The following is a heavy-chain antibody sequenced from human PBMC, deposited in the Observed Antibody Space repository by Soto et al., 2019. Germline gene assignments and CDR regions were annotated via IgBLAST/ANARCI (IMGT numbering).Heavy chain of an antibody. V-gene: IGHV2-5*02. CDR3: AHSPLAYCSGGSCYSVWKLGWFAP. Sequence: VSGPTLVNPTQTLTLTCTFSGFSLSTCGVGVGWIRQPPGKALEWLALIYWDADKRYSPSLKSRLTITKDTSKNQVASTMTNMDPVDTATYYCAHSPLAYCSGGSCYSVWKLGWFAPCGQGTLVPVSS. D-gene: IGHD2-15*01. CDR2: IYWDADK. J-gene: IGHJ5*02. CDR1: GFSLSTCGVG.